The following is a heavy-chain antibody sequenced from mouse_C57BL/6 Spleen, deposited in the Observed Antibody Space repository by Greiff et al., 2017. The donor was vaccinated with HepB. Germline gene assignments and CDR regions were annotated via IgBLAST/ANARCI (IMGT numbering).Heavy chain of an antibody. CDR3: ALTVVAPTAMDY. V-gene: IGHV1-82*01. D-gene: IGHD1-1*01. J-gene: IGHJ4*01. Sequence: QVQLQQSGPELVKPGASVKISCKASGYAFSSSWMNWVKQRPGKGLEWIGRIYPGDGDTNYNGKFKGKATLTADKSSSTAYMQLSSLTSEDSAVYFCALTVVAPTAMDYWGQGTSVTVSS. CDR1: GYAFSSSW. CDR2: IYPGDGDT.